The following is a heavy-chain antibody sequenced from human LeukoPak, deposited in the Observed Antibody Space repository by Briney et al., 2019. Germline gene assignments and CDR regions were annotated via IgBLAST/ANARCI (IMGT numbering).Heavy chain of an antibody. V-gene: IGHV4-61*01. CDR1: GGSVSSGSYY. J-gene: IGHJ4*02. D-gene: IGHD3-3*01. CDR2: IYYSGST. Sequence: SETLSLTCTVSGGSVSSGSYYWSWIRQPPGKGLEWIGYIYYSGSTNYNPSLKSRVTISVDTSKNQFSLKLSSVTAADTAVYYCAREGPSGLWSGYFDFDYWGQGTLVTVSS. CDR3: AREGPSGLWSGYFDFDY.